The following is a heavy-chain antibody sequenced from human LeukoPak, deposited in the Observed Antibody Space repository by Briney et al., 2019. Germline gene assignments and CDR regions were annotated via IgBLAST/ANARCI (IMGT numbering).Heavy chain of an antibody. CDR3: AKSLGVGGYTRYKGFDQ. CDR2: ISNSDGST. V-gene: IGHV3-23*01. J-gene: IGHJ4*02. D-gene: IGHD5-24*01. CDR1: GFTFSSYA. Sequence: GGSLRLSCAASGFTFSSYAMNWVRQAPGKGLEWVSSISNSDGSTYYADFVKGWFTISRDNSKNTLHLQMNSLRAEDTAVYYCAKSLGVGGYTRYKGFDQWGQGTLVTVSS.